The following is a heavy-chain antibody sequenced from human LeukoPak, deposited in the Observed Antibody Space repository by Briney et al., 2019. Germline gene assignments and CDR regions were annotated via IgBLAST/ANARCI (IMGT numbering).Heavy chain of an antibody. CDR2: IYHSGST. J-gene: IGHJ4*02. CDR1: GGSISSGGYS. Sequence: PSETLSLTCAVSGGSISSGGYSWSWIRQPPGKGLEWIGYIYHSGSTNYNPSLKSRVTMSVDTSKNQFSLKLSSVTAADTAVYYCAREGRGRWFDYWGQGTLVTVSS. CDR3: AREGRGRWFDY. D-gene: IGHD3-10*01. V-gene: IGHV4-30-2*01.